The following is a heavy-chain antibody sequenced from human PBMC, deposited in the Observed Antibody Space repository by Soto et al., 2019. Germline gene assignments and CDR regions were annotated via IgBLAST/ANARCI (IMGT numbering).Heavy chain of an antibody. V-gene: IGHV4-34*01. D-gene: IGHD3-10*01. J-gene: IGHJ6*03. CDR3: ARKLGYYGSGSYYPTYYYYYMDV. CDR1: GGSFSGYY. CDR2: INHSGST. Sequence: NPSETLSLTCAVYGGSFSGYYWSWIRQPPGKGLEWIGEINHSGSTNYNPSLKSRVTISVDTSKNQFSLKLSSVTAADTAVYYCARKLGYYGSGSYYPTYYYYYMDVWSKGTTVTVSS.